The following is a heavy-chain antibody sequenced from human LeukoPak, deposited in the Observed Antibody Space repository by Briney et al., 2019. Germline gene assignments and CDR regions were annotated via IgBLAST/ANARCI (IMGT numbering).Heavy chain of an antibody. CDR1: GGSISSGDYY. V-gene: IGHV4-30-4*01. D-gene: IGHD3-10*01. J-gene: IGHJ3*02. CDR2: IYYSGST. Sequence: SETLSLTCTVSGGSISSGDYYWSWIRQPPRKGLEWIGYIYYSGSTYYNPSLKSRVTISVDTSKNQFSLKLSSVTAADTAVYYCARDGEYYGSGGCAFDIWGQGTMVTVSS. CDR3: ARDGEYYGSGGCAFDI.